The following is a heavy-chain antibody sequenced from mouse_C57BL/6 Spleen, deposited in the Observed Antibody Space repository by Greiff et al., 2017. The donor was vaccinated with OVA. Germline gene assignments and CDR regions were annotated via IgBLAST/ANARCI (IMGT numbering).Heavy chain of an antibody. J-gene: IGHJ2*01. D-gene: IGHD4-1*01. CDR1: GYTFTDYY. CDR2: INPNNGGT. Sequence: EVKLQQSGPELVKPGASVKISCKASGYTFTDYYMNWVKQSHGKSLEWIGDINPNNGGTSYNQKFKGKATLTVDKSSSTAYMELRSLTSEDSAVYYCARRLTGLDYWGQGTTLTVSS. V-gene: IGHV1-26*01. CDR3: ARRLTGLDY.